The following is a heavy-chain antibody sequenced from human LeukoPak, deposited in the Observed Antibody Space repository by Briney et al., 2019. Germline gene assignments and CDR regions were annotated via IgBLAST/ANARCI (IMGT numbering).Heavy chain of an antibody. CDR2: INPNSGGT. CDR3: ARDETESSGSYYYYGVDV. CDR1: GYTFSGYY. D-gene: IGHD3-22*01. Sequence: ASVKVSCKAAGYTFSGYYMHWVRQAPGQGLEWMGWINPNSGGTNYAQKFQGRVTMTRDTSISTAYMELSRLRSDDTAVYYCARDETESSGSYYYYGVDVWGQGTRSPSP. J-gene: IGHJ6*02. V-gene: IGHV1-2*02.